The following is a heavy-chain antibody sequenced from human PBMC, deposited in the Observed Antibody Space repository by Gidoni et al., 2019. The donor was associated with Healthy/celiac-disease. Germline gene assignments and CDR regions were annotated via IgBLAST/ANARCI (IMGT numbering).Heavy chain of an antibody. CDR1: GYTFTGYY. CDR2: INPNSGGT. J-gene: IGHJ4*02. CDR3: ARGVPLAAAGPWYFDY. V-gene: IGHV1-2*04. Sequence: QVQLVQSGAEVKKPGASVKVSCKASGYTFTGYYMHWVRQAPGQGLEWMGWINPNSGGTNYAQKFQGWVTMTRDTSISTAYMELSRLRSDDTAVYYCARGVPLAAAGPWYFDYWGQGTLVTVSS. D-gene: IGHD6-13*01.